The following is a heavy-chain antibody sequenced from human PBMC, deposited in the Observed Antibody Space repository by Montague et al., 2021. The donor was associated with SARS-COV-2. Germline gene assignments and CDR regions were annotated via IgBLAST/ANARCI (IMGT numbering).Heavy chain of an antibody. CDR2: ICQAVGT. CDR3: ARVVRGCSGHSCYFDP. D-gene: IGHD2-2*01. V-gene: IGHV4-4*02. CDR1: GASISSDNW. J-gene: IGHJ5*02. Sequence: SETLSLTCAVSGASISSDNWWNWVRQSPGKGLEWIGEICQAVGTNYNPSLKSRVTIAVDNFSNQVSLKMTSVTAADTAIYYCARVVRGCSGHSCYFDPWGQGTLVTASS.